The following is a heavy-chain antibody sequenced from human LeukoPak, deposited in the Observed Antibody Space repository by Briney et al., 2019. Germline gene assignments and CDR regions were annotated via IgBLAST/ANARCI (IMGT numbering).Heavy chain of an antibody. Sequence: SETLSLTCTVSGGSMNNYYWSWIRQAPGKGLEWIGYISDSGSTNYNPSLGSRVTISVDTSKNQFSLKLSSVTAADTAVYYCARHSDEQLGPYYFDYWGQGTLVTVSS. D-gene: IGHD6-6*01. CDR1: GGSMNNYY. CDR2: ISDSGST. J-gene: IGHJ4*02. V-gene: IGHV4-59*08. CDR3: ARHSDEQLGPYYFDY.